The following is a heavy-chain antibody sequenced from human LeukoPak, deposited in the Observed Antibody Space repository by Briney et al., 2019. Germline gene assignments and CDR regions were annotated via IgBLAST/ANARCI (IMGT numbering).Heavy chain of an antibody. Sequence: PSETLSLTCTVPGGSISSHYWSWIRQPPGKGLEWIGYIYYSGSTNYNPSLKSRVTISVDTSKNQFSLKLSSVTAADTAVYYCAREGQLGYNWFDPWGQGTLVTVSS. CDR1: GGSISSHY. CDR2: IYYSGST. CDR3: AREGQLGYNWFDP. J-gene: IGHJ5*02. D-gene: IGHD6-13*01. V-gene: IGHV4-59*11.